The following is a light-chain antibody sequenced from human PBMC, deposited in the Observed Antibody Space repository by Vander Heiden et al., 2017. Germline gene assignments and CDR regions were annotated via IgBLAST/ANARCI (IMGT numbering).Light chain of an antibody. CDR2: DAA. Sequence: DIQMTPSPSSLSASVGDRVTITCQASQDSSNYLNWDQQKPGKAPKLLIYDAAKLETGVPSRFSGSGSGTDFTFTISSLQPEDIATYYCQQYDNLPPYTFGQGTKLEIK. V-gene: IGKV1-33*01. CDR1: QDSSNY. CDR3: QQYDNLPPYT. J-gene: IGKJ2*01.